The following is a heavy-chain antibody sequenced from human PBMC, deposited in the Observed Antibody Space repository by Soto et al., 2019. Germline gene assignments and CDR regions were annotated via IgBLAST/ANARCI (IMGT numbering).Heavy chain of an antibody. CDR1: GYSFTSDW. D-gene: IGHD3-22*01. CDR3: ASYYDSTGGAFDI. J-gene: IGHJ3*02. CDR2: IYPGDSDT. Sequence: GESLKIACKGSGYSFTSDWIGWVRQMPGKGLEWMGIIYPGDSDTRYSPSFQGQVTISADKSISTAYLQWSSLKASDAAMYYCASYYDSTGGAFDIWGQGTMVTVSS. V-gene: IGHV5-51*01.